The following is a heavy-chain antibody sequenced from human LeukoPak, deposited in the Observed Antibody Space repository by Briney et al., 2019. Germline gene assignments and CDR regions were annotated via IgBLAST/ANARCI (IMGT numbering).Heavy chain of an antibody. J-gene: IGHJ3*02. V-gene: IGHV3-74*01. CDR1: GFTFXXXX. CDR2: INXDGSNT. Sequence: GGSLRLSXAASGFTFXXXXXXXXXHAPGKXXXXVSRINXDGSNTIYAESVKGXFTISXXNAKNTLYLQMNSLRAEDTAVYYCARDYEAGVGFDIWGQGTMVTVSS. D-gene: IGHD3-22*01. CDR3: ARDYEAGVGFDI.